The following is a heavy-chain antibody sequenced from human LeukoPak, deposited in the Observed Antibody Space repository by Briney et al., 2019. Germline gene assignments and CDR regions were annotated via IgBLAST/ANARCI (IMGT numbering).Heavy chain of an antibody. Sequence: LSGGSLRLSCAASGFFFSDSAMAWVRQAPGKGLEWVSTTTGLGDNTHYADSVKGRFTFSRDNSKNTLYLQMNNLGVDDTAVYYCTRDVTEYVEASADWGQGTLVTVSS. V-gene: IGHV3-23*01. CDR2: TTGLGDNT. CDR1: GFFFSDSA. D-gene: IGHD3-16*01. CDR3: TRDVTEYVEASAD. J-gene: IGHJ4*02.